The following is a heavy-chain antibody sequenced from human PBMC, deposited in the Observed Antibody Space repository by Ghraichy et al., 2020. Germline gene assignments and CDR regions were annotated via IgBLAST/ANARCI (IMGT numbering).Heavy chain of an antibody. Sequence: GESLNISCAASGFTFSSYAMSWVRQAPGKGLEWVSAISGSGGSTYYTDSVKGRFTISRDNSKDTLYLQMNSLRAEDTAVYYCAKDRGSSATTVRFDPWGQGTLVTVSS. CDR1: GFTFSSYA. CDR3: AKDRGSSATTVRFDP. J-gene: IGHJ5*02. V-gene: IGHV3-23*01. CDR2: ISGSGGST. D-gene: IGHD2-2*01.